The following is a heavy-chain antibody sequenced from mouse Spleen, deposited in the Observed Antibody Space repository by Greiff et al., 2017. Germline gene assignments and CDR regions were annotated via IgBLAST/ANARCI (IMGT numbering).Heavy chain of an antibody. J-gene: IGHJ2*01. V-gene: IGHV1-7*01. D-gene: IGHD2-12*01. CDR3: TSGGYDAGY. CDR1: GYTFTSYW. CDR2: INPSTGYT. Sequence: VQVVESGAELAKPGASVKMSCKASGYTFTSYWMHWVKQRPGQGLEWIGYINPSTGYTEYNQKFKDKATLTADKSSSTAYMELRSLTSEDSAVYYCTSGGYDAGYWGQGTTLTVSS.